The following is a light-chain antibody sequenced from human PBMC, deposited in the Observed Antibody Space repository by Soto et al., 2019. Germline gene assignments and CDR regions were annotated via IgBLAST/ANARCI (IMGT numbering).Light chain of an antibody. J-gene: IGKJ4*01. Sequence: ELVLTQSPGTLSLSPGERTTLSCRASKSVSSSYLAWYQQTPGQAPRLLIYGPSSRATGIPARFTGSGSGTDFTLTITRVVPEDFAVYYCQQYGRSPTFGGGTKVEIK. V-gene: IGKV3-20*01. CDR2: GPS. CDR1: KSVSSSY. CDR3: QQYGRSPT.